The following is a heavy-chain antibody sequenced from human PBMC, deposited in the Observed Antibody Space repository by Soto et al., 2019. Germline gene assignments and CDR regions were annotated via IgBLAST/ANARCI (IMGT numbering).Heavy chain of an antibody. CDR2: IFSNDEK. CDR1: SFSLSNPRMG. J-gene: IGHJ4*02. D-gene: IGHD3-22*01. CDR3: ARIQRISMIEGSKPYFYY. V-gene: IGHV2-26*01. Sequence: SCPTLVNPTETLTLTCIVSSFSLSNPRMGVSWIRQPPGKALEWLAHIFSNDEKSYSTSLKSRLTISRDTYKSQVVLTMTDMDTVDTDTYYCARIQRISMIEGSKPYFYYWGQ.